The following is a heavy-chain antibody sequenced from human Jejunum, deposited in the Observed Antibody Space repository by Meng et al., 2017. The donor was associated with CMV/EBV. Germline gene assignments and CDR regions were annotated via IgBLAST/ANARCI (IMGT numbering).Heavy chain of an antibody. D-gene: IGHD5-24*01. Sequence: SCAASGFTFSNYMMNWVRQAPGKGLEWVSSISISSFMYYADSVKGRFTISRDNAKNSLYLQMNSLRAEDTAVYYCARGITTDYWGQGTRVTVSS. CDR3: ARGITTDY. CDR2: ISISSFM. V-gene: IGHV3-69-1*01. CDR1: GFTFSNYM. J-gene: IGHJ4*02.